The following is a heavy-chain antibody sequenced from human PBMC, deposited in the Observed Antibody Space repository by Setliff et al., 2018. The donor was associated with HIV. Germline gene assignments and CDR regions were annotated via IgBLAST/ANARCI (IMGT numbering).Heavy chain of an antibody. CDR1: GGSFSGYF. CDR3: ARREYSSSSPPFDY. V-gene: IGHV4-34*01. D-gene: IGHD6-6*01. CDR2: INHSGDT. J-gene: IGHJ4*02. Sequence: TLSLTCAVYGGSFSGYFWTWIRQPPQKRLEWIGEINHSGDTNYNPSLKSRVTISADTSKNQFSLKLSSVTAADTAVYYCARREYSSSSPPFDYWGQGTLVTVSS.